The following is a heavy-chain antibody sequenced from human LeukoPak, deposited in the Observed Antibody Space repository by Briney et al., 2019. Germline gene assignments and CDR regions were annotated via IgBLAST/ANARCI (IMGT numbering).Heavy chain of an antibody. CDR1: GGTFSSYA. J-gene: IGHJ4*02. CDR2: IIPIFGTA. D-gene: IGHD4-17*01. V-gene: IGHV1-69*05. CDR3: ARDLNDYGDYSFDY. Sequence: SVKVSCKASGGTFSSYAISWVRQAPGQGLEWMGRIIPIFGTANYAQKFQGRVTITTDESTSTACMELSSLRSEDTAVYCCARDLNDYGDYSFDYWGQGTLVTVS.